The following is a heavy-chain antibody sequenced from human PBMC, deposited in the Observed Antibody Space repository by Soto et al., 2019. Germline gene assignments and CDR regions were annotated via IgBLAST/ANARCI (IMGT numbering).Heavy chain of an antibody. J-gene: IGHJ6*02. CDR2: ISYDGSNK. D-gene: IGHD3-16*02. V-gene: IGHV3-30*18. CDR3: AKDGAESNYDYVWGSYRPNYGMDV. CDR1: GFTFSSYG. Sequence: GGSLRLSCAASGFTFSSYGMHWVRQAPGKGLEWVAVISYDGSNKYYADSVKGRFTISRDNSKNTLYLQMNSLRAEDTAVYYCAKDGAESNYDYVWGSYRPNYGMDVWGQGTTVTVSS.